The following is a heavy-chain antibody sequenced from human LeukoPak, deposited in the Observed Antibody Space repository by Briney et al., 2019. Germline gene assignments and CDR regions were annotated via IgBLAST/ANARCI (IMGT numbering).Heavy chain of an antibody. CDR2: INPNNGAT. Sequence: ASVKVSCKASGYTFTGYQRHWVRQAPGQGLEWKGWINPNNGATNYAQEFQGRVTMTRDTSIGTAYMELSRLKSDDTALYYCARDYYGSGSYSTDCWGQGTLVTVSS. CDR3: ARDYYGSGSYSTDC. V-gene: IGHV1-2*02. J-gene: IGHJ4*02. D-gene: IGHD3-10*01. CDR1: GYTFTGYQ.